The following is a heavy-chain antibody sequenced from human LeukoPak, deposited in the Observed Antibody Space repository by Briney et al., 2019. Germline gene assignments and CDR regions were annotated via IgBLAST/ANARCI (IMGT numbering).Heavy chain of an antibody. D-gene: IGHD3-22*01. CDR2: ISVYNGNT. CDR3: ARGFTYYYDSSGHPGNFDY. CDR1: GGTFSSYA. V-gene: IGHV1-18*01. Sequence: ASVKVSCKASGGTFSSYAISWVRQAPGQGLEWMGWISVYNGNTNYAQKLQGRVTMTTDTSTSTAYMELRSLRSDDTAVYYCARGFTYYYDSSGHPGNFDYWGQGTLVTVSS. J-gene: IGHJ4*02.